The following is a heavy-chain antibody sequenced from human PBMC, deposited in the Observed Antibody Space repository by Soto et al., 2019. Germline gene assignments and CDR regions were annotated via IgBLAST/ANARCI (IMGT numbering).Heavy chain of an antibody. D-gene: IGHD4-17*01. CDR2: ISWNSGSI. CDR3: AKADSPGSDYGDYNWFDP. CDR1: GFTFDDYA. Sequence: EVQLVESGGGLVQPGRSLRLSCAASGFTFDDYAMHWVRQAPGKGLEWVSGISWNSGSIGYADSVKGRFTISRDNAKNSLYLQMNSLRAEDTALYYCAKADSPGSDYGDYNWFDPWGQGTLVTVSS. J-gene: IGHJ5*02. V-gene: IGHV3-9*01.